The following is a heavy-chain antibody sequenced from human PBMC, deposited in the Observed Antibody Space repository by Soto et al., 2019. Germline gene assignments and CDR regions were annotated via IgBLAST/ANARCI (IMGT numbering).Heavy chain of an antibody. J-gene: IGHJ5*02. V-gene: IGHV4-59*01. CDR2: IYYSGST. CDR1: GGSISSYY. D-gene: IGHD6-19*01. Sequence: DTLSLTCTVSGGSISSYYWSWIRQPPGKGLEWIGYIYYSGSTNYNPSLKSRVTISVDTSKNQFSLKLSSVTAADTAVYYCARAGYSSGWWGFSSNDYYRFDPLGQGTLVT. CDR3: ARAGYSSGWWGFSSNDYYRFDP.